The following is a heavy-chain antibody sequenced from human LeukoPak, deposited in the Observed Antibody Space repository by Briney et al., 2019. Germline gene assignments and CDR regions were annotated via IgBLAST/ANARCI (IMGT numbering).Heavy chain of an antibody. V-gene: IGHV3-30*01. CDR1: GFTFSSYA. CDR3: ARFRNRYYFDY. J-gene: IGHJ4*02. D-gene: IGHD1-14*01. Sequence: PGGSLRLSCAASGFTFSSYAMHWVRQAPGKGLEWVAVISYDGSNKYYADSVKGRFTISRDNSKNTLYLQMNSLRAEDTAVYYCARFRNRYYFDYWGQGTLVTVSS. CDR2: ISYDGSNK.